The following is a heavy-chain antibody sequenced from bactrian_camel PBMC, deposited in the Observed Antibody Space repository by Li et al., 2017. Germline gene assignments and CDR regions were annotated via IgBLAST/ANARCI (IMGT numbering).Heavy chain of an antibody. CDR1: QYVFEAYC. Sequence: HVQLVESGGGSVQPGGSLRLSCVASQYVFEAYCMGWFRQAPGKEREGVASIDNDGNTIYADSVKGRFTISRDNAKNLLYLQMNSLKIEDTAMYYCARRVDYSGYHHPSPWGQGTQVTVS. CDR2: IDNDGNT. CDR3: ARRVDYSGYHHPSP. V-gene: IGHV3S53*01. J-gene: IGHJ6*01. D-gene: IGHD2*01.